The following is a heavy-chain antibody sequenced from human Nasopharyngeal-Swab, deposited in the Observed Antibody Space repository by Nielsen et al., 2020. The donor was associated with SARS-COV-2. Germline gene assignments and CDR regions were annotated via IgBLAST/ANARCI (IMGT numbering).Heavy chain of an antibody. CDR3: AATSVLRFLEWLNNWFDP. CDR1: GGSISSSSYY. CDR2: IYYSGST. J-gene: IGHJ5*02. D-gene: IGHD3-3*01. Sequence: SETLSLTCTVSGGSISSSSYYWGWIRQPPGKGPEWIGSIYYSGSTYYNPSLKSRVTISVDTSKNQFSLKLSSVTAADTAVYYCAATSVLRFLEWLNNWFDPWGQGTPVTVSS. V-gene: IGHV4-39*01.